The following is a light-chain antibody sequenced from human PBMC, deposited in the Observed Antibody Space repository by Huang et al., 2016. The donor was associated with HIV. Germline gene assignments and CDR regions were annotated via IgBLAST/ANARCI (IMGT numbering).Light chain of an antibody. CDR3: QKYNSAPRT. Sequence: DIQMTQSPPSLSASVADRVTITCRASQDISNYLAWYQQKPGKVPQLLIYAASTLQSGVSSRFSGRGSGTNFTLPISSLQPEDVANYHCQKYNSAPRTFGQGTKVEIQ. CDR2: AAS. V-gene: IGKV1-27*01. CDR1: QDISNY. J-gene: IGKJ1*01.